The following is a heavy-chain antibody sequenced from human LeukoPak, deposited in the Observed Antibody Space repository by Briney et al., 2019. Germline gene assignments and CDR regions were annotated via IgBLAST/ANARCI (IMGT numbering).Heavy chain of an antibody. J-gene: IGHJ5*02. Sequence: PGGSLRLSCAASGFTFSSYAMSWVRQAPGKGLEWASAISGSGGSTYYADSVKGRFTISRDNSKNTLYLQMNSLRAEDTAVYYCAKDAPIAAAGTNWFDPWGQGTLVTVSS. V-gene: IGHV3-23*01. D-gene: IGHD6-13*01. CDR2: ISGSGGST. CDR3: AKDAPIAAAGTNWFDP. CDR1: GFTFSSYA.